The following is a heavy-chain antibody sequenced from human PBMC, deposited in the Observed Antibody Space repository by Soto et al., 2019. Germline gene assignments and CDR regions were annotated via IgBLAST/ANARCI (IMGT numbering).Heavy chain of an antibody. CDR2: ITAGGFNT. V-gene: IGHV3-23*01. D-gene: IGHD5-12*01. J-gene: IGHJ4*02. CDR1: GFTFSNDD. Sequence: EVQLLESGGELVQPGVSLRLSCVASGFTFSNDDLSWVRQASGKGLEWVSAITAGGFNTYYADSVKGRFTISRDNSKNTLYLQMNSLRAEDTAVYYCAKNIGGFSGYANFDYWGQGTLVTVSS. CDR3: AKNIGGFSGYANFDY.